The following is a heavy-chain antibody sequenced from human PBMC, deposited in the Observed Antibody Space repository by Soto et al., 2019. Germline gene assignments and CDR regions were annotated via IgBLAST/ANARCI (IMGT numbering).Heavy chain of an antibody. V-gene: IGHV3-48*02. J-gene: IGHJ4*02. CDR3: ARDLSH. CDR1: GFPFRNYP. Sequence: DVQLDQSGGGLVQPGGPLTLSCEASGFPFRNYPTHWVPQAAGRGLEWISYINRGSTTTFHADSITGRLTVSRDNAKNSVYLHMSSLRHDDTAIYYCARDLSHWGQGTLVTVSS. CDR2: INRGSTTT.